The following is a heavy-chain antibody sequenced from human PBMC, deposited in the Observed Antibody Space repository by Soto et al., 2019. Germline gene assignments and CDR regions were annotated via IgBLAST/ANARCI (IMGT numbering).Heavy chain of an antibody. CDR1: GYTFTSYY. D-gene: IGHD2-8*01. CDR3: ARDAGYCTNGVCYTDYYYYGMDV. CDR2: INPSGGST. J-gene: IGHJ6*02. Sequence: QVQLVQSGAEVKKPGASVKVSCKASGYTFTSYYMHWVRQAPGQGLEWMGIINPSGGSTSYAQKVQGTDTMTRDTSTSTVYMELSSLRSEDTAVYYCARDAGYCTNGVCYTDYYYYGMDVWGQGTTVTVSS. V-gene: IGHV1-46*01.